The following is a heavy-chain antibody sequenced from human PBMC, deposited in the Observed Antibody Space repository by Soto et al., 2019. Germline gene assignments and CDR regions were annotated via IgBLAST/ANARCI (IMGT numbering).Heavy chain of an antibody. J-gene: IGHJ6*02. CDR1: GDSVSSNSAA. CDR2: TYYKSKWYN. Sequence: PSQTLSLTCAISGDSVSSNSAAGNCISHSPSRCLEWLGRTYYKSKWYNDYAVSVKSRITIRPDTSKNQFSLQLNSVTPEDTAVYYCTREGVTMIRGIIYDYYGMDVWGQGTTVTVSS. D-gene: IGHD3-10*01. V-gene: IGHV6-1*01. CDR3: TREGVTMIRGIIYDYYGMDV.